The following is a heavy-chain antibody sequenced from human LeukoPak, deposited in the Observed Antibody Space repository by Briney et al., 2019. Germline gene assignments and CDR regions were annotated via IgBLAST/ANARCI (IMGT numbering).Heavy chain of an antibody. CDR1: GGSISSYY. D-gene: IGHD6-25*01. Sequence: SETVSLTCTVSGGSISSYYWSWIRQPPGKGLEWIGNIYYTGSTNYNPSLKSRVTISVDTSKNQFSLRLSSVTAADTAVYYCARPYSSGWRGAFDVWGQGTMVTVSS. V-gene: IGHV4-59*01. CDR3: ARPYSSGWRGAFDV. CDR2: IYYTGST. J-gene: IGHJ3*01.